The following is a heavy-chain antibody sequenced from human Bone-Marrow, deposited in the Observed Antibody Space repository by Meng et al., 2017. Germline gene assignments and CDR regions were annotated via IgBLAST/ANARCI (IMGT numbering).Heavy chain of an antibody. V-gene: IGHV4-34*01. D-gene: IGHD3-16*02. CDR2: INHSGST. Sequence: SETLSLTCAVYGGSSSGYYWSWIRQPPGKGLEWIGEINHSGSTNYNPSLKSRVTISVDTSKNQFSLKLSSVTAADTAVYYCARDLWGSYHNDYYFDYWGQGTLVTVSS. CDR1: GGSSSGYY. J-gene: IGHJ4*02. CDR3: ARDLWGSYHNDYYFDY.